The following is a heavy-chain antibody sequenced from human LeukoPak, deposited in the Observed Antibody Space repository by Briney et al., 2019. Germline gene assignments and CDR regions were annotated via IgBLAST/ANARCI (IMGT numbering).Heavy chain of an antibody. CDR3: AREYSYGSDDAFDI. J-gene: IGHJ3*02. V-gene: IGHV3-30*09. Sequence: PGRSLRLSCAASGFTFSSYAMHWVRQAPGKGLEWVAIISYDGNNKYYADSVKGRFAISRDNSKNTLYLQMHSPRAEDTAVYYCAREYSYGSDDAFDIWGQGQWSPSLQ. D-gene: IGHD5-18*01. CDR1: GFTFSSYA. CDR2: ISYDGNNK.